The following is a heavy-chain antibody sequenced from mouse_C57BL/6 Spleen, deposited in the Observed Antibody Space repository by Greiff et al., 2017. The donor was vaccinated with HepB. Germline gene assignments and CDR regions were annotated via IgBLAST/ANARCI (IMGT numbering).Heavy chain of an antibody. J-gene: IGHJ3*01. V-gene: IGHV1-64*01. CDR3: ARTGLMDYGSSFAY. CDR2: IHPNSGST. D-gene: IGHD1-1*01. Sequence: VQLQQPGAELVKPGASVKLSCKASGYTFTSYWMHWVKQRPGQGLEWIGMIHPNSGSTNYNEKFKSKATLTVDKSSSTAYMQLSSLTSEDSAVYYCARTGLMDYGSSFAYWGQGTLVTVSA. CDR1: GYTFTSYW.